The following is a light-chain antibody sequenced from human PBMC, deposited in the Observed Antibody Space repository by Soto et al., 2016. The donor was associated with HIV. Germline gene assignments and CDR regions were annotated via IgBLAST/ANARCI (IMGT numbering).Light chain of an antibody. J-gene: IGKJ4*01. CDR3: QQYYSSAALS. CDR2: AAS. CDR1: QDINNY. V-gene: IGKV1-8*01. Sequence: AIRMTQSPSSFSASTGDRVTITCRASQDINNYVAWYQQQSGQAPNLLISAASTLQSGVPSRFSGSGSGTDFTLTISCLQSEDFATYYCQQYYSSAALSFGGGTKVEI.